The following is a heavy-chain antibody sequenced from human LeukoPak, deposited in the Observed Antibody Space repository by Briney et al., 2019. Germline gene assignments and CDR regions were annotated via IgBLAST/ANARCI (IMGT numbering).Heavy chain of an antibody. V-gene: IGHV4-59*01. CDR1: AGSINSYY. J-gene: IGHJ4*02. D-gene: IGHD2-15*01. Sequence: PSETLSLTCTVSAGSINSYYWSWIRQSPGKDLEWIGYIYYSGGTNYNPSLKSRVTISIDTSKNQFSLKLSSVTAADTAVYYCARVKVVRSGPAPPYFDYWGQGTLVTVSS. CDR2: IYYSGGT. CDR3: ARVKVVRSGPAPPYFDY.